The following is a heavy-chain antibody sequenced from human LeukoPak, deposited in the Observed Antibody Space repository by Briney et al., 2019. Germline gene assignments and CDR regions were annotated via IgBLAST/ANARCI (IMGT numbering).Heavy chain of an antibody. Sequence: ASVKVSCKASGGTFSSYAISWVRQAPGQGLEWMGGIIPIFDTANYAQKFQGRVTITADESTSTAYMELSSLRSEDTAVYYCARGGTVRQDYYYGMDVWGQGTTVTVSS. D-gene: IGHD2-15*01. CDR1: GGTFSSYA. V-gene: IGHV1-69*13. J-gene: IGHJ6*02. CDR2: IIPIFDTA. CDR3: ARGGTVRQDYYYGMDV.